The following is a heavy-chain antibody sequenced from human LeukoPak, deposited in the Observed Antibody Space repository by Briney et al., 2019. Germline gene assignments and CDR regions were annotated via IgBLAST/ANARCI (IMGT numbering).Heavy chain of an antibody. Sequence: PGASVKVSCKVVAYDFTGYYIHWVRQAPGQGPEWMGRLNPNTGHAVYAFKFQGRVTITRDTSSSTAYMEVTRLTSEDTAVYYCAKDSEQQLAFDYWGQGTLVTVSS. CDR3: AKDSEQQLAFDY. V-gene: IGHV1-2*06. D-gene: IGHD6-13*01. CDR2: LNPNTGHA. CDR1: AYDFTGYY. J-gene: IGHJ4*02.